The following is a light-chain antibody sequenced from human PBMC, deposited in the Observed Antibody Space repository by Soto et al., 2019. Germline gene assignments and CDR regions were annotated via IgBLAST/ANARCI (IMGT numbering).Light chain of an antibody. CDR2: DAS. CDR3: QHSYSRPET. Sequence: EIVMTQSPATLSVSPGERATLSCRASQSVGSSLDWYQQKLGKVPRLLIYDASTWDSGIPARFSGSGSGTEFTLTISSLQSEDLAVYYCQHSYSRPETFGQGTQVEIK. CDR1: QSVGSS. J-gene: IGKJ1*01. V-gene: IGKV3-15*01.